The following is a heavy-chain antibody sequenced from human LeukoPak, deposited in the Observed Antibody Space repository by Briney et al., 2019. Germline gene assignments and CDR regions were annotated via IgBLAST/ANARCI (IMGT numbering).Heavy chain of an antibody. CDR1: GFTFSENW. CDR2: INRDGGLT. D-gene: IGHD6-13*01. Sequence: PGGSLRLSCVASGFTFSENWMHWVRQAPGKGLAWVSHINRDGGLTNYADSVKGRFTISRDNSKNTLYLQMNSLRAEDTAVYYCAKLAAAGKYYYYGMDVWGQGTTVTVSS. CDR3: AKLAAAGKYYYYGMDV. J-gene: IGHJ6*02. V-gene: IGHV3-74*01.